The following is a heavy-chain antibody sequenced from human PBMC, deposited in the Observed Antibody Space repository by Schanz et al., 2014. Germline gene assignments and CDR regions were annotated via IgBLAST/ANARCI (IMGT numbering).Heavy chain of an antibody. CDR1: GASIESPNW. D-gene: IGHD1-26*01. CDR2: IYHTGST. CDR3: TRDGYSRNFPDY. Sequence: QVQLQESGPGLVKPSGTLSLTCAVSGASIESPNWWSWVRQPPGKGLEWIGQIYHTGSTDFNPSRKSRVTISVDKSKTQFSRRLSSVTAADTAVYYCTRDGYSRNFPDYWGLGTLVTVSS. J-gene: IGHJ4*02. V-gene: IGHV4-4*02.